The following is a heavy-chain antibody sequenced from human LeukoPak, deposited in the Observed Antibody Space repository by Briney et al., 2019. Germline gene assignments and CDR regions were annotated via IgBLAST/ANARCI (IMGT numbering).Heavy chain of an antibody. CDR3: ARDWQWFDP. CDR1: GVSLTSGGYY. V-gene: IGHV4-31*03. CDR2: IYYGGST. J-gene: IGHJ5*02. Sequence: SQTRSLTCTLSGVSLTSGGYYSRWLRQHPGNGLEWCGYIYYGGSTYYNPSLKSRVTISVDTSKNRFSLKLSSATAADTVVYYCARDWQWFDPWGQGTLVTVSS.